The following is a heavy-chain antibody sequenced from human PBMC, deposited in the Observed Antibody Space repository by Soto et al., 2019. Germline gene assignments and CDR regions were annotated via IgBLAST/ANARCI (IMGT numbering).Heavy chain of an antibody. CDR3: AKVEYCYGSGSYYNDY. J-gene: IGHJ4*02. V-gene: IGHV3-9*01. CDR2: ISWNSGSI. CDR1: GFTFDDYA. Sequence: GGSLRLSCAASGFTFDDYAMHWVRQAPGKGLEWVSGISWNSGSIGYADSVKGRFTISRDNAKNSLYLQMNSLRAEDTALYYCAKVEYCYGSGSYYNDYWGQGTLVTVSS. D-gene: IGHD3-10*01.